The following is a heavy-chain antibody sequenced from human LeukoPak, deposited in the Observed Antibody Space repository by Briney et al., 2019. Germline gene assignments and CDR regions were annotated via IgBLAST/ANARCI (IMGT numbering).Heavy chain of an antibody. V-gene: IGHV3-11*06. Sequence: GGSLRLSCAASGFTFSDYYMSWIRQAPGKGLEWVSYITSSSSYTNYADSVKGRFTISRDNAKNSLYLQMNSLRAEDTAVYYCARGGSCSGTSCSPSAPSPYYYYGKDVWGQGTTVTVSS. CDR2: ITSSSSYT. CDR3: ARGGSCSGTSCSPSAPSPYYYYGKDV. D-gene: IGHD2-2*01. CDR1: GFTFSDYY. J-gene: IGHJ6*02.